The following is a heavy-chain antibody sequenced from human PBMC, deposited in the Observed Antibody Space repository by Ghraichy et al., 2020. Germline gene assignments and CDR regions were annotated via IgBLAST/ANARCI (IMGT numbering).Heavy chain of an antibody. V-gene: IGHV4-39*01. CDR1: GGSISSSSYY. CDR3: ASLIAVAGKRGYYYYGMDV. Sequence: SETLSLTCTVSGGSISSSSYYWGWIRQPPGKGLEWIGSIYYSGSTYYNPSLKSRVTISVDTSKNQFSLKLSSVTAADTAVYYCASLIAVAGKRGYYYYGMDVWGQGTTVTVSS. D-gene: IGHD6-19*01. CDR2: IYYSGST. J-gene: IGHJ6*02.